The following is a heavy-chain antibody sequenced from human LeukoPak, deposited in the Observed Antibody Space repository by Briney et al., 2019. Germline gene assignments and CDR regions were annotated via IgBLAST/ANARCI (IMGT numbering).Heavy chain of an antibody. Sequence: SETLFLTCTVSGGSISSYYWSWIRQPPGKGLEWIGYIYYSGSTNYNPSLKSRVTISVDTSKNQFSLKLSSVTAADTAVYYCARRNYYGSGSYSWFDPWGQGTLVTVSS. D-gene: IGHD3-10*01. CDR2: IYYSGST. J-gene: IGHJ5*02. CDR1: GGSISSYY. CDR3: ARRNYYGSGSYSWFDP. V-gene: IGHV4-59*01.